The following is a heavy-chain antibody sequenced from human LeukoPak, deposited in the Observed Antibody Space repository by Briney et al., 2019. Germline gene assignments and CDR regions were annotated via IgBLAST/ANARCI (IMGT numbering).Heavy chain of an antibody. D-gene: IGHD5-12*01. J-gene: IGHJ3*02. CDR1: GGSISSSH. CDR3: VSYIVATISDAFDI. Sequence: SETLSLTCTVSGGSISSSHWSWIRQPPRKGLEWIGYIFYSGSTNYNPSLRSRVTISKDTFKNQFSLKLSSVTAADTAVYYCVSYIVATISDAFDIWGQGTMVTVSS. CDR2: IFYSGST. V-gene: IGHV4-59*08.